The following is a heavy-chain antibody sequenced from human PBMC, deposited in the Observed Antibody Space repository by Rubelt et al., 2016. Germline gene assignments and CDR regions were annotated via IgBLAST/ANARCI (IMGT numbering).Heavy chain of an antibody. V-gene: IGHV3-15*01. D-gene: IGHD6-13*01. CDR2: GGTT. J-gene: IGHJ6*02. Sequence: GGTTDYAAPVKGRFTISRDDSKNTLYLQMNSLKTEDTAVYYCTTKVAAAGTVTARHYYYYGMDVWGQGTTVTVSS. CDR3: TTKVAAAGTVTARHYYYYGMDV.